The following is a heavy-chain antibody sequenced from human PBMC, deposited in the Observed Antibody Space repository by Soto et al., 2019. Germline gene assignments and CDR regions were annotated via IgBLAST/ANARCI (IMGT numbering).Heavy chain of an antibody. CDR3: MRQLGVDAINGLGP. V-gene: IGHV5-51*01. Sequence: GEPLKISCVGSGYSFTSYWIGWMRQMPGKGLEWMGIIYPGDSDTRYSPSFHGQVTISADKSINTAYLQWSSLKASDTAMYYCMRQLGVDAINGLGPWGHCTLVTDAS. D-gene: IGHD2-21*01. CDR2: IYPGDSDT. J-gene: IGHJ5*02. CDR1: GYSFTSYW.